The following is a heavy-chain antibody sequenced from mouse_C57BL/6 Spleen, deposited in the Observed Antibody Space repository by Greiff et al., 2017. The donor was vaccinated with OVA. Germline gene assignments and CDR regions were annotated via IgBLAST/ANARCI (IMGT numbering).Heavy chain of an antibody. CDR2: IDPSDSYT. V-gene: IGHV1-69*01. Sequence: QVQLQQPGAELVMPGASVKLSCKASGYTFTSYWMHWVKQRPGQGLEWIGEIDPSDSYTNYNQKFKGKSTLTVDKSSSTAYMQLSSLTSEDSAVYYGARKRNAMYYWGQGTSVTVSS. CDR3: ARKRNAMYY. J-gene: IGHJ4*01. CDR1: GYTFTSYW.